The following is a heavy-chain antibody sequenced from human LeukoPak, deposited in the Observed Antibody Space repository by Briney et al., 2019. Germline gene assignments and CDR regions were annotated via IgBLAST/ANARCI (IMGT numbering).Heavy chain of an antibody. D-gene: IGHD2-2*02. Sequence: PSETLSLTCAVYGGSFSGYYCSWVRQPPGKGLEWIGEINHSGSTNYNPSLKSRGTISVDTSKNQFSLKLSSVTAADTAVYYCARWVGYCSSTSCYMDYWGQGTLVTVSS. J-gene: IGHJ4*02. CDR2: INHSGST. V-gene: IGHV4-34*01. CDR1: GGSFSGYY. CDR3: ARWVGYCSSTSCYMDY.